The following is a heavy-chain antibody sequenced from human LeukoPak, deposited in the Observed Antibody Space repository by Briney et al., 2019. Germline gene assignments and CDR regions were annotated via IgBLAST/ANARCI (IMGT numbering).Heavy chain of an antibody. J-gene: IGHJ4*02. CDR1: GFTVSNNY. V-gene: IGHV3-53*01. D-gene: IGHD1-14*01. Sequence: GGALRLSCAASGFTVSNNYMMWVRQAPGKGLEWVSDIYRGGDTNYADSVKGRFTISRDNSKNTLYLQMNSLRAEDTAVYYCTTPLTGLHYWGQGTLVTVSS. CDR2: IYRGGDT. CDR3: TTPLTGLHY.